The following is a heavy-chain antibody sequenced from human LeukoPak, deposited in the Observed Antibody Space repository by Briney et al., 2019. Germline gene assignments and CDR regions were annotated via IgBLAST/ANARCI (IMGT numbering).Heavy chain of an antibody. CDR3: ARRPGYSSSWYYFDY. J-gene: IGHJ4*02. D-gene: IGHD6-13*01. V-gene: IGHV4-39*01. CDR2: INYSGST. CDR1: GGSISSSSYY. Sequence: SETLSLTCTVSGGSISSSSYYWGWIRQPPGAGLEWIGSINYSGSTHYNPSLKSRVTISVDTSKNQFSLKLTSVTAADTAVYYCARRPGYSSSWYYFDYWGQGTLVTVSA.